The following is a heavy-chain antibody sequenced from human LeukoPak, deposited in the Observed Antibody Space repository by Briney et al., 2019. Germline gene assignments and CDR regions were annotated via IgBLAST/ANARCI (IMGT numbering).Heavy chain of an antibody. J-gene: IGHJ5*02. Sequence: PGGSLRLSCAASGFTFSSYSMNWVRQAPGKGLEWVSSISSSSSYIYYADSVKGRFTISRDNAKNSLYLQMNSLRVEDTAVYYCARSTTDFWSGDFDPWGQGTLVTVSS. CDR2: ISSSSSYI. CDR1: GFTFSSYS. V-gene: IGHV3-21*01. CDR3: ARSTTDFWSGDFDP. D-gene: IGHD3-3*01.